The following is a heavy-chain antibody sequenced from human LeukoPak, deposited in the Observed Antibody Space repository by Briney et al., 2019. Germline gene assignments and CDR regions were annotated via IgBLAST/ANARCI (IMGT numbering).Heavy chain of an antibody. V-gene: IGHV3-23*01. J-gene: IGHJ4*02. CDR3: AKDSKYYDILTGYYKWYFDY. CDR1: GFTFSSYA. CDR2: VNGSGGST. Sequence: PGGSLRLSCAASGFTFSSYAMSWVRQAPGKGLEWVSAVNGSGGSTYYADSVKGRFTISRDNSKSMLYVQMNSLRAEDTAVYYCAKDSKYYDILTGYYKWYFDYWGQGTLVTVSS. D-gene: IGHD3-9*01.